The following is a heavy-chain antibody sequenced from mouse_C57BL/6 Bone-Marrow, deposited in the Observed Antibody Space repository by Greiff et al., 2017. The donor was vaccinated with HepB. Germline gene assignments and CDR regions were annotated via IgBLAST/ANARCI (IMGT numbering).Heavy chain of an antibody. CDR2: IYPGDGDT. CDR1: GYAFSSYW. D-gene: IGHD1-1*01. CDR3: ARAVGSNYPYYFEY. V-gene: IGHV1-80*01. Sequence: VQLQQSGAELVKPGASVKISCKASGYAFSSYWMNWVKQRPGKGLEWIGQIYPGDGDTNYNGKFKGKATLTADKSSSTAYMQLSSLTSEDSAVYFWARAVGSNYPYYFEYWGQGTTLTVSS. J-gene: IGHJ2*01.